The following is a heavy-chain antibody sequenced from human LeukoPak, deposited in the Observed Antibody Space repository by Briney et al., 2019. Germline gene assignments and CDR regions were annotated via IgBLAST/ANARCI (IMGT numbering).Heavy chain of an antibody. D-gene: IGHD4-17*01. CDR1: GFTFSNYA. Sequence: GGSLRLSCAASGFTFSNYAMHWVRQAPGKGLEWVAVISYDGSNKYYADSVKGRFTVSRDNSKNTLFLQMNSLRAEDTAIYYCARGSTVTSFDYWGQGTLVTVSS. CDR3: ARGSTVTSFDY. V-gene: IGHV3-30*04. J-gene: IGHJ4*02. CDR2: ISYDGSNK.